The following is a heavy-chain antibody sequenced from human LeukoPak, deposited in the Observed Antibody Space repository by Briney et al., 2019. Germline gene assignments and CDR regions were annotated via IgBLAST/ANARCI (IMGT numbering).Heavy chain of an antibody. CDR1: GFSFSSNR. Sequence: GGSLRLSCAASGFSFSSNRMNWVRQAPGKGLEWVSYISDSSSTIYYADSVKGRFTISRDNAKNSLYLQMNSLRAEDTAVYYCARGGSHDLWGRGTLVTVSS. CDR2: ISDSSSTI. CDR3: ARGGSHDL. D-gene: IGHD3-16*01. J-gene: IGHJ2*01. V-gene: IGHV3-48*01.